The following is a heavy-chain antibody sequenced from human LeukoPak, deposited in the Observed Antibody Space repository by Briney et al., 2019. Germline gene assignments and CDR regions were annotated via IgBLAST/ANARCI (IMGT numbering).Heavy chain of an antibody. J-gene: IGHJ5*02. D-gene: IGHD4-17*01. Sequence: GGSLRLSCAASGFTFSDYYMSWIRQAPGKGLEWVSYISSSGSTIYYADSVKGRFTISRDNAKNSLYLQMNSLRAEDTAVYYCARYGVHGDYVGNWFDPWGQGTLVTVSS. CDR3: ARYGVHGDYVGNWFDP. CDR2: ISSSGSTI. CDR1: GFTFSDYY. V-gene: IGHV3-11*01.